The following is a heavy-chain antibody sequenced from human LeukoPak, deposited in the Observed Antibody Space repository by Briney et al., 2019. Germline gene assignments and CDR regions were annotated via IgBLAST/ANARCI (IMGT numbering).Heavy chain of an antibody. Sequence: SVKVSCKASGGTFSSYAISWVRQAPGQGLEWIGGIIPIFGTANYAQKFQGRVTITADESTSTAYMELSSLRSEDTAVYYCARDRGSIAAHLEGFNWFDPWGQGTLVTVSS. V-gene: IGHV1-69*13. CDR1: GGTFSSYA. D-gene: IGHD6-6*01. CDR3: ARDRGSIAAHLEGFNWFDP. J-gene: IGHJ5*02. CDR2: IIPIFGTA.